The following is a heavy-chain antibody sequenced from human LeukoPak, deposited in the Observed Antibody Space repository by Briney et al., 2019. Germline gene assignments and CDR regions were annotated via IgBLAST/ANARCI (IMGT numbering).Heavy chain of an antibody. D-gene: IGHD6-19*01. Sequence: GGSLRLSCAASGVIVTSNYMSWVRQAPGKGLEWVSVIYTDGKTYYADSVKGRFTISRDNSWNTLYLQMNSLGAEDTAVYYCARIGYNNGWSFDYWGQGTLVTVSS. CDR3: ARIGYNNGWSFDY. J-gene: IGHJ4*02. CDR2: IYTDGKT. CDR1: GVIVTSNY. V-gene: IGHV3-53*01.